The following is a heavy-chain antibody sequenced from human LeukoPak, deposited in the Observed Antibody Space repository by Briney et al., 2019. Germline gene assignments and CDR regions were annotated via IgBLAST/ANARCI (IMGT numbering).Heavy chain of an antibody. D-gene: IGHD4-17*01. CDR1: GFTFSSYS. J-gene: IGHJ4*02. CDR2: ISSSSSYI. V-gene: IGHV3-21*01. CDR3: ARGKSNYGDYVDY. Sequence: GGSLRLSCAASGFTFSSYSMNWVRQAPGKGLEWVSSISSSSSYIYYADSVKGRFTISRDNAKNSLYLQMNSLRAEDTAVYYCARGKSNYGDYVDYWGQGTLSPSPQ.